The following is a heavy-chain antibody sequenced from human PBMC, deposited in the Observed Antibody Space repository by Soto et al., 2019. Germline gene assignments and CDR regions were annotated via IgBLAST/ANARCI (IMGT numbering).Heavy chain of an antibody. J-gene: IGHJ4*02. CDR2: IYHTEST. CDR1: GDSIGSSFW. V-gene: IGHV4-4*02. Sequence: SETLSLTCAVSGDSIGSSFWWSWVRQPPGKGLEWIGEIYHTESTVYNPSLKSRVTISVDKSKNQFSLNLDSVTAADTAVYYCARYDFGTFDYWGRGILVTVSS. D-gene: IGHD4-17*01. CDR3: ARYDFGTFDY.